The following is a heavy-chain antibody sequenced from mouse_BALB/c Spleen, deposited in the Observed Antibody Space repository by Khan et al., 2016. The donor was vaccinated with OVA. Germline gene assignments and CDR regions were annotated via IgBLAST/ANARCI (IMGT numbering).Heavy chain of an antibody. CDR3: ARNSYRDDFTY. CDR2: IWSDGST. J-gene: IGHJ3*01. V-gene: IGHV2-2*01. Sequence: QVQLQQSGPGLVQPSQSLSITCTVSGFSLITYGVHWVRQSPGKGLEWLGVIWSDGSTDYNAAFISRLSITKDNSKSPDFFHINRLQADETAIYYCARNSYRDDFTYWGRGTLVTVAA. CDR1: GFSLITYG. D-gene: IGHD2-12*01.